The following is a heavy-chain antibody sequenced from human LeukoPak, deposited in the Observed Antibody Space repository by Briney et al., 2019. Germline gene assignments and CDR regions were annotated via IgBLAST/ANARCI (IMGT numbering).Heavy chain of an antibody. CDR1: GGSISSSSYY. Sequence: SETLSLTCTVSGGSISSSSYYWGWIRQPPGKGLEWVGSIFYVGSTYYNPSLKSRVTISVDTSKNQFSLKLSSVTAADTAVYYCARHHRSRGSSSWYGGNWFDPWGQGTLVTVSS. J-gene: IGHJ5*02. D-gene: IGHD6-13*01. CDR2: IFYVGST. CDR3: ARHHRSRGSSSWYGGNWFDP. V-gene: IGHV4-39*01.